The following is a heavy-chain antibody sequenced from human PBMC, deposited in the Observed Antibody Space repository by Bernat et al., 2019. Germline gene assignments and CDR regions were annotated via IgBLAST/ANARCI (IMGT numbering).Heavy chain of an antibody. D-gene: IGHD6-13*01. J-gene: IGHJ3*02. CDR1: GYTFTSYG. V-gene: IGHV1-18*04. Sequence: QVQLVQSGAEVKKPGASVKVSCKASGYTFTSYGISWVRQAPGQGLEWMGWISAYNGNTNYAQKLQGRVTMTTDTSTSTAYMELRSLRSDDTAVYYCARDLYQSGCSGSAGGGYDAFDIWGQGTMVTVSS. CDR3: ARDLYQSGCSGSAGGGYDAFDI. CDR2: ISAYNGNT.